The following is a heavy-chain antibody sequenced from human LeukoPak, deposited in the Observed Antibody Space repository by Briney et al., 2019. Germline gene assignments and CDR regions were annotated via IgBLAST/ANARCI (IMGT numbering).Heavy chain of an antibody. V-gene: IGHV3-23*01. D-gene: IGHD3-10*01. J-gene: IGHJ6*03. CDR3: EVLLWFGEPKDYYYYYMDV. CDR2: ISGSGGST. CDR1: GFTFSSYV. Sequence: PGGSLRLSCAASGFTFSSYVMSWVRQAPGKGLEWVSAISGSGGSTYYADSVKGRFTISRDNSKNTLYLQMNSLRAEDTAVYYCEVLLWFGEPKDYYYYYMDVWGKGTTVTVSS.